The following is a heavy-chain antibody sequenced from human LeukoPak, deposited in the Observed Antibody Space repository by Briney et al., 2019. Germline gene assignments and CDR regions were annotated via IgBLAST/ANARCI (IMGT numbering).Heavy chain of an antibody. V-gene: IGHV3-33*01. D-gene: IGHD6-13*01. CDR3: ARDPSARAAAGNYYYGMDV. J-gene: IGHJ6*02. CDR1: GFTFSSYG. CDR2: IWYDGSNK. Sequence: GGPLRLSCAASGFTFSSYGMHWVRQAPGKGLEWVAVIWYDGSNKYYADSVKGRFTISRDNSKNTLYLQMNSLRAEDTAVYYCARDPSARAAAGNYYYGMDVWGQGTTVTVSS.